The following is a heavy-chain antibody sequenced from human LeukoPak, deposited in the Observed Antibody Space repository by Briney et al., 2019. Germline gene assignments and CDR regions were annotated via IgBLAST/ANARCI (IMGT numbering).Heavy chain of an antibody. CDR3: AVELTIFGVVTNHSLDY. CDR1: GGSISSSSYY. CDR2: IYYSGST. D-gene: IGHD3-3*01. J-gene: IGHJ4*02. V-gene: IGHV4-39*01. Sequence: PSETLSLTCTVSGGSISSSSYYWGWIRQPPGKGLEWIGSIYYSGSTYYNPSLKSRVTISVDTSKNQFSLKLSSVTAADTAVYYCAVELTIFGVVTNHSLDYWGQGTLVTVSS.